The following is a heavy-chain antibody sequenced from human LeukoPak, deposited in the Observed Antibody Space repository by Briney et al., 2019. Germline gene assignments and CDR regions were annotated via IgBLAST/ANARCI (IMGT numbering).Heavy chain of an antibody. Sequence: GGSLRLSCTVSGFTVSSNFMSWVRQAPGKGLEWVSFIYSDNTHYSDSVKGRFTISRDNSKNTLYLQMNSLRAEDTAVYYCAKDATAVVGTVYMDVWGKGTTVTISS. CDR3: AKDATAVVGTVYMDV. J-gene: IGHJ6*03. CDR2: IYSDNT. D-gene: IGHD6-13*01. V-gene: IGHV3-53*01. CDR1: GFTVSSNF.